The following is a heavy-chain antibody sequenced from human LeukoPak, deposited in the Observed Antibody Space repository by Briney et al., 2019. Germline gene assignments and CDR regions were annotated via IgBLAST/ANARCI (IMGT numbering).Heavy chain of an antibody. CDR1: GYTFTGYY. V-gene: IGHV1-2*04. J-gene: IGHJ4*02. D-gene: IGHD3-10*01. CDR3: ATLGGSGSFDY. CDR2: INPNSGGT. Sequence: AASVTVSCKASGYTFTGYYMHWVRQAPGQGLEWMGWINPNSGGTNYAQKFQGWVTMTRDTSISTAYMELSRLRSDDTAVYYCATLGGSGSFDYWGQGTLVTVSS.